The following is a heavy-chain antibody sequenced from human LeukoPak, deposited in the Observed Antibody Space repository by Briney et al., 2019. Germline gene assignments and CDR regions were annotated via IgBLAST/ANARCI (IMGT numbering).Heavy chain of an antibody. CDR1: GGSISSYY. J-gene: IGHJ4*02. Sequence: SETLSLTCTVSGGSISSYYWSWIRQPPGKGLEWIGYIYTSGSTNYNPSLKSRVTISVDTSKNQFSLKLSSVTAADTAVYYCARPPFGYFDYWGQGTLVTVSS. V-gene: IGHV4-4*09. D-gene: IGHD3-10*01. CDR3: ARPPFGYFDY. CDR2: IYTSGST.